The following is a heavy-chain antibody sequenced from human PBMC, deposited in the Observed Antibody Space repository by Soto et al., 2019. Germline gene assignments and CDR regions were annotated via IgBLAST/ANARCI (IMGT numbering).Heavy chain of an antibody. D-gene: IGHD3-22*01. V-gene: IGHV3-11*01. Sequence: PGGSLRLSCAASGFDFSDYYMTWIRQAPGKGLEWVSYIGTSVNTVFYADSVKGRFTISRDNAKKSLYLQMNGLRADDTAVYYCARQNLNYHDSTGYGYSIDYWGQGTLVTVSS. CDR2: IGTSVNTV. CDR3: ARQNLNYHDSTGYGYSIDY. J-gene: IGHJ4*02. CDR1: GFDFSDYY.